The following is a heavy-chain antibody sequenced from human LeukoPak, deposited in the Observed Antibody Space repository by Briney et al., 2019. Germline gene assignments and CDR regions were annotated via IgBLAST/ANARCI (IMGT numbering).Heavy chain of an antibody. CDR1: GGSISSYY. CDR3: ARKATVTTNWYFDL. CDR2: IYYTGST. V-gene: IGHV4-59*01. Sequence: SETLSLTCTVSGGSISSYYWSWLRQPPGKGLEWIGYIYYTGSTNYNPSLKSRVTISVDTSKNQFSLNLSSVTAADTAVYYCARKATVTTNWYFDLWGRGTLVTVSS. J-gene: IGHJ2*01. D-gene: IGHD4-17*01.